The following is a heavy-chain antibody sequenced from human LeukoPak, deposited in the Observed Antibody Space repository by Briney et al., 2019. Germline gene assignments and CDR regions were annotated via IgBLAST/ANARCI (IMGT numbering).Heavy chain of an antibody. CDR2: IYYTGST. CDR3: ARVGYSGYDYRGYFDY. V-gene: IGHV4-59*12. CDR1: GGSISTYY. Sequence: SETLSLTCTVSGGSISTYYWSWIRQPPGKGLEWFGYIYYTGSTNYNPSLKSRVTISVDTSKNQFSLKLSSVTAADTAVYYCARVGYSGYDYRGYFDYWGQGTLVTVSS. J-gene: IGHJ4*02. D-gene: IGHD5-12*01.